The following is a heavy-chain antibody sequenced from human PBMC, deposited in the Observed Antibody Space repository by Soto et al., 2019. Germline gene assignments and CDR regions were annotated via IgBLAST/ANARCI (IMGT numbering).Heavy chain of an antibody. CDR3: AREVEGSGRYGMDV. CDR2: INPKSGGK. Sequence: ASVKVSGKAPGYTFTGYYMHWVRQLPGQGLEWIGWINPKSGGKNYAQKFQGRVTMTRDTSISTAYMELSRLRSDDTAVYYCAREVEGSGRYGMDVWGQGTTVTVSS. J-gene: IGHJ6*02. CDR1: GYTFTGYY. D-gene: IGHD3-10*01. V-gene: IGHV1-2*02.